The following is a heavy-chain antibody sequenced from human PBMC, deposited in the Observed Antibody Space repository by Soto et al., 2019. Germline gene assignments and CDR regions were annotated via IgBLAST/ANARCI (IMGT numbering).Heavy chain of an antibody. J-gene: IGHJ5*02. V-gene: IGHV4-34*01. CDR2: INHSGST. CDR3: ARGLGRGYDFWSGYGTNWFDP. Sequence: PSETLSLTXAVYGGSFSGYYWSWIRQPPGKGLEWIGEINHSGSTNYNPSLKSRVTISVDTSKNQFSPKLSSVTAADTAVYYCARGLGRGYDFWSGYGTNWFDPWGQGTLVTVSS. D-gene: IGHD3-3*01. CDR1: GGSFSGYY.